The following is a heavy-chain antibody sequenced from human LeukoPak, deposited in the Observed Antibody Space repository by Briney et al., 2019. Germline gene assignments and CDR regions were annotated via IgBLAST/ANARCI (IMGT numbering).Heavy chain of an antibody. Sequence: GGSLRLSCAASGFTFSSYSMNWVRQAPGKGREWVSYISSSSSTIYYADSVKGRFTISRDNAKNSLYLQMNSLRAENTAVYYCARDDFWSGYPFDYWGQGTLVTVSS. V-gene: IGHV3-48*01. CDR2: ISSSSSTI. CDR1: GFTFSSYS. CDR3: ARDDFWSGYPFDY. D-gene: IGHD3-3*01. J-gene: IGHJ4*02.